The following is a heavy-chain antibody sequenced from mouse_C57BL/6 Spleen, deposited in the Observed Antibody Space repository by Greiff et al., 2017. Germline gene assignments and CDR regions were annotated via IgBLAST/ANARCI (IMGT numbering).Heavy chain of an antibody. V-gene: IGHV14-1*01. D-gene: IGHD2-3*01. J-gene: IGHJ4*01. Sequence: VQLKQSGAELVRPGASVKLSCTASGFNIKDYYMHWVQQRPEQGLEWIGRIDPEDGDTEYAPKFQGKATMTADTSSNTAYLQLSSLTSEDTAVYYCTKWLLRLGYAMDYWGQGTSVTVSS. CDR1: GFNIKDYY. CDR3: TKWLLRLGYAMDY. CDR2: IDPEDGDT.